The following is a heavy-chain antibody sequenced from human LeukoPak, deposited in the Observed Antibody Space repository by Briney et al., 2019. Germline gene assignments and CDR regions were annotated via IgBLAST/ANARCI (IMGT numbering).Heavy chain of an antibody. CDR2: ISCYNGDT. CDR3: ASYSGYAQ. CDR1: GYIFNKYG. V-gene: IGHV1-18*01. J-gene: IGHJ4*02. D-gene: IGHD5-12*01. Sequence: RASVKVSCKASGYIFNKYGVSWVRQAPGQGLEWLAWISCYNGDTNYAQKFQGRVTVTTDTSTSTVFMELSGLTSEDTAVYYCASYSGYAQWGQGTLVTVSS.